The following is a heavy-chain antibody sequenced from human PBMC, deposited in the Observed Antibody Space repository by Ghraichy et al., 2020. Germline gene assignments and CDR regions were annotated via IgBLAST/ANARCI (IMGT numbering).Heavy chain of an antibody. CDR3: AKLLSGDDY. J-gene: IGHJ4*02. CDR1: GFTFSSYA. D-gene: IGHD2-21*02. V-gene: IGHV3-23*01. Sequence: LSLTCAASGFTFSSYAMSWVRQAPGKGLEWVSAISGSGGSTYYADSVKGRFTISRDNSKNTLYLQMNSLRAEDTAVYYCAKLLSGDDYWGQGTLVTVSS. CDR2: ISGSGGST.